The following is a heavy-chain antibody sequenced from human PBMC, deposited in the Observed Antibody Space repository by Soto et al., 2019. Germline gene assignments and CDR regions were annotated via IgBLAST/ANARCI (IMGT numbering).Heavy chain of an antibody. CDR1: GFSLSTSGVA. J-gene: IGHJ2*01. CDR3: VHQEWNNNNSYFDL. D-gene: IGHD4-4*01. CDR2: IYWDDDK. Sequence: KESGPELVKPTQTLTLTCTFSGFSLSTSGVAVGWIRQPPGKALEWLSLIYWDDDKRYSPSLKSRLTITKDTSKNQVVLTMTNMDPVDTATYYCVHQEWNNNNSYFDLWGRGTLVTVSS. V-gene: IGHV2-5*02.